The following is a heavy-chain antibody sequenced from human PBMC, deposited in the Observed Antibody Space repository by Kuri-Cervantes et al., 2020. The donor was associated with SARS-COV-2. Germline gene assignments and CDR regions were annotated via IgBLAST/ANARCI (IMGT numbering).Heavy chain of an antibody. J-gene: IGHJ5*02. CDR3: ARAVVVVPAATTNWFDP. CDR2: IYTSGST. Sequence: LRLSCTVSGGSISSGSYYWSWIRQPAGKGLEWIGRIYTSGSTNYNPSLKSRVTMSVDTSKNQFSLKLSSVTAADTAVYYCARAVVVVPAATTNWFDPWGQGTLVTVSS. D-gene: IGHD2-2*01. CDR1: GGSISSGSYY. V-gene: IGHV4-61*02.